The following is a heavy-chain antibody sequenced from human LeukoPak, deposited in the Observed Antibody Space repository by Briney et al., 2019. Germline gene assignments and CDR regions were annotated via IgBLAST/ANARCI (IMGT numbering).Heavy chain of an antibody. Sequence: SETLSLTCAVSGGSISSGGYSWSWIRQPPGKGLEWIGYIYHSGSTYYNPSLKSRVTISVDRSKNQFSLKLSSVTAADTAVYYCAREYCSSTSCYGTWFDPWGQGTLVTVSS. CDR3: AREYCSSTSCYGTWFDP. V-gene: IGHV4-30-2*01. CDR1: GGSISSGGYS. CDR2: IYHSGST. D-gene: IGHD2-2*01. J-gene: IGHJ5*02.